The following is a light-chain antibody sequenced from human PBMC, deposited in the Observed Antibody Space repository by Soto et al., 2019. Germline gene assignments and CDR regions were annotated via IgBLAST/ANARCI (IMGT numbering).Light chain of an antibody. CDR3: QQYNSWLWT. J-gene: IGKJ1*01. Sequence: EIVMTPSPATLSVSPGERATLSCRASQSVSSNLAWYQQKPGQAPRLLIYGASTRATGIPARFSGSGSGTEFTLIISRLQSEDSAVYYCQQYNSWLWTFGQGTKVDIK. V-gene: IGKV3-15*01. CDR2: GAS. CDR1: QSVSSN.